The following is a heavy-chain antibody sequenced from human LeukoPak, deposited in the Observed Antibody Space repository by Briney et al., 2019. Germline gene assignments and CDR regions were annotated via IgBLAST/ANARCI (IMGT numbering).Heavy chain of an antibody. CDR2: INHSGST. CDR3: ARKVYYYDSSGYRHFDY. Sequence: KPSETLSLTCAVYGGSFSGYYWSWIRQPPGKGLEWIGEINHSGSTNYNPSLKSRVTISVDTSKNQFSLKLSSVTAADTAVYYCARKVYYYDSSGYRHFDYWGQGTLVTVSS. D-gene: IGHD3-22*01. J-gene: IGHJ4*02. CDR1: GGSFSGYY. V-gene: IGHV4-34*01.